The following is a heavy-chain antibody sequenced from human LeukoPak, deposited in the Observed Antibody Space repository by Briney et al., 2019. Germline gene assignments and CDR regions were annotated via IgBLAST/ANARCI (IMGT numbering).Heavy chain of an antibody. D-gene: IGHD6-6*01. Sequence: GGSLRLSCAASGFTFSSYAMNWVRQAPGKGLEWVSTITTSGGSTYYADSVKGRFTISRDNSKNTLFLQMNSLRAEDTAVYYCARAGSSPYYYYGMDVWGQGTTVTVSS. J-gene: IGHJ6*02. CDR2: ITTSGGST. CDR1: GFTFSSYA. V-gene: IGHV3-23*01. CDR3: ARAGSSPYYYYGMDV.